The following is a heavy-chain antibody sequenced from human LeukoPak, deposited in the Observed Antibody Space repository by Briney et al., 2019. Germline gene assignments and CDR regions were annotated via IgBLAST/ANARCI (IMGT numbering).Heavy chain of an antibody. Sequence: KSSETLSLTCTVSSGSISSGDYYWSWIRQPPGKGLEWIGYIYYSGSTNYNPSLKSRVTISVDTSKNQFSLKLSSVTAADTAVYYCARADIVVVPAAIGGAFDIWGQGTMVTVSS. V-gene: IGHV4-61*08. CDR3: ARADIVVVPAAIGGAFDI. CDR2: IYYSGST. J-gene: IGHJ3*02. CDR1: SGSISSGDYY. D-gene: IGHD2-2*02.